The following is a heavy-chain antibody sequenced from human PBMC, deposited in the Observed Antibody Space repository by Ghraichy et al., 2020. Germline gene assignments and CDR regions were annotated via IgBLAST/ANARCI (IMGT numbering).Heavy chain of an antibody. D-gene: IGHD1-26*01. CDR3: AKADGSYPGGDFDY. CDR1: GFTFSDYA. CDR2: ISGSGYST. V-gene: IGHV3-23*01. J-gene: IGHJ4*02. Sequence: GGSLRLSCAASGFTFSDYAMNWVRQAPGKGLEWVSGISGSGYSTEYADSVKGRITISRDNSKNTLYLQMNSLTHEDTAVYYCAKADGSYPGGDFDYWGQGTLVTVSS.